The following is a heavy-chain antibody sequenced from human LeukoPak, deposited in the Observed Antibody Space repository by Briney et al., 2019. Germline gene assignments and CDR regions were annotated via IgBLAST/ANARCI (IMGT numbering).Heavy chain of an antibody. CDR3: ARSSEGRYYYDSSGYSYYYYYMDV. J-gene: IGHJ6*03. D-gene: IGHD3-22*01. V-gene: IGHV4-59*01. CDR2: IYYSGGT. Sequence: SETLSLTCTVCGGSISSYYWSWIRQPPGKGLEWIGYIYYSGGTKYNPSLKSRVTISVDTSKKQFSLRLTSVTAADTAVYYCARSSEGRYYYDSSGYSYYYYYMDVWGKGTTVTISS. CDR1: GGSISSYY.